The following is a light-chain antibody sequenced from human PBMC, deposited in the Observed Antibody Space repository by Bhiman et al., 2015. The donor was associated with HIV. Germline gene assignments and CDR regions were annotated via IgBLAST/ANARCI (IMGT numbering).Light chain of an antibody. CDR1: SSDIGGSDS. J-gene: IGLJ2*01. Sequence: QSALTQPASVSGSPGQSITISCSGTSSDIGGSDSVSWYQHHPGKAPKLIIYDTKWRPSGIPDRFSGSKSGTSATLDITGLQTGDEADYYCGTWDSRLANMVFGGGTKLTVL. CDR3: GTWDSRLANMV. CDR2: DTK. V-gene: IGLV1-51*01.